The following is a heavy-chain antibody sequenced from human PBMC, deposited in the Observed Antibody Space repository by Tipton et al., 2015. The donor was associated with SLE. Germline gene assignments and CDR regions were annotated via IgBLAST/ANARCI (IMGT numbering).Heavy chain of an antibody. J-gene: IGHJ6*02. Sequence: TLSLTCTVSGGSISSSNYYWGWIRQPPGKGLEWIGSIYDGGSTYYNPSLKSRITISVDTSKNQFSLKLSSVTAADTAVYYCARHNGYSSSWYYYYGMDVWGQGTLVTVSS. CDR2: IYDGGST. CDR1: GGSISSSNYY. V-gene: IGHV4-39*01. D-gene: IGHD6-13*01. CDR3: ARHNGYSSSWYYYYGMDV.